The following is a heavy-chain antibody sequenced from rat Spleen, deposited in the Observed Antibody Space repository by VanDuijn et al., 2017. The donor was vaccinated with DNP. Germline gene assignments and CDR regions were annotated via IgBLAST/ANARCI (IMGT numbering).Heavy chain of an antibody. Sequence: EVQLVESGGGLVQPGRSLKLSCAASGFTFSDYNMAWVRQAPKKGLEWVATIIYDGSRTYYRDSVKGRFTISRDNAKSTLYLQMDSLRSEDTATYYCATGVYYGFGLYFDYWGQGVMVTVSS. J-gene: IGHJ2*01. D-gene: IGHD1-6*01. V-gene: IGHV5S10*01. CDR3: ATGVYYGFGLYFDY. CDR1: GFTFSDYN. CDR2: IIYDGSRT.